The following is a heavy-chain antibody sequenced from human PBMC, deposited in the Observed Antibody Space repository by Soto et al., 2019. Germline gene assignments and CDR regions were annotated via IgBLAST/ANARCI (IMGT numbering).Heavy chain of an antibody. CDR2: IYWDDDK. D-gene: IGHD3-16*01. J-gene: IGHJ5*02. CDR1: GFSLSTSGVG. Sequence: SGPTLLNPTQTLTLTCTFSGFSLSTSGVGVGWIRQPPGKALEWLALIYWDDDKRYNQSLTSRLTITKVTSKHQEVLPMTNMKPVDTATYFCEHRPDGGVIPVGCEPWGQGTLVT. CDR3: EHRPDGGVIPVGCEP. V-gene: IGHV2-5*02.